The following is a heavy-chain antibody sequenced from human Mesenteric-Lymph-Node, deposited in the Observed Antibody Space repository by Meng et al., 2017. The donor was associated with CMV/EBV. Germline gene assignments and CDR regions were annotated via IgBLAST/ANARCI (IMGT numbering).Heavy chain of an antibody. J-gene: IGHJ4*02. Sequence: GGSLRLSCVASGFTFSTYGMHWVRQAPHKGLEWVAFIHPTHPDGTVKYCADSVKGRLTTSRDSSRKTLFLEMSSLRADDTAMYYCAKDLNWAAYDWGQGALVTVSS. V-gene: IGHV3-30*02. CDR2: IHPTHPDGTVK. D-gene: IGHD3/OR15-3a*01. CDR1: GFTFSTYG. CDR3: AKDLNWAAYD.